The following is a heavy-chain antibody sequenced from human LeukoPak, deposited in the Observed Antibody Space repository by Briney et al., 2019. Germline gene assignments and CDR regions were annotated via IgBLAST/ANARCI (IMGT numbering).Heavy chain of an antibody. CDR1: GFTFSSYA. Sequence: SGGSLRLSCAASGFTFSSYAMSWVRQAPGKGLEWVSAISGSGGSTYYADSVKGRFTISRDNSKNTLYLQMNSLRAEDTAVYYCAKTSNYYDSSGYYPYYFDYWGQGTLVTVSS. J-gene: IGHJ4*02. V-gene: IGHV3-23*01. CDR2: ISGSGGST. D-gene: IGHD3-22*01. CDR3: AKTSNYYDSSGYYPYYFDY.